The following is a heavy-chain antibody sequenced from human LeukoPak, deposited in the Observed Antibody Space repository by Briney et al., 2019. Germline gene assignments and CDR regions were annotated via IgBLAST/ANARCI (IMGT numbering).Heavy chain of an antibody. Sequence: SETLSLTCTVSGYSISSGYYWSWIRQPPGKGLEWIGEINHSGSTNYNPSLKSRVTISVDTSKNQFSLKLSSVTAADTAVYYCARLAGYRPFDYWGQGTLVTVSS. CDR3: ARLAGYRPFDY. J-gene: IGHJ4*02. D-gene: IGHD6-13*01. V-gene: IGHV4-38-2*02. CDR2: INHSGST. CDR1: GYSISSGYY.